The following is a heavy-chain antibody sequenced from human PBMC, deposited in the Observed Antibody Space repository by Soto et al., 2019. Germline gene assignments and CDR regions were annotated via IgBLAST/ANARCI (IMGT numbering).Heavy chain of an antibody. Sequence: SVNVSCKASGGTFSSYAISWVRQAPGQGLEWMGGIIPIFGTANYAQKFQGRVTITADESTSTAYMELSSLRSEDTAVYYCARGGGIAAAGKLYYYYGMDVWGQGTTVTVSS. V-gene: IGHV1-69*13. CDR3: ARGGGIAAAGKLYYYYGMDV. D-gene: IGHD6-13*01. CDR1: GGTFSSYA. J-gene: IGHJ6*02. CDR2: IIPIFGTA.